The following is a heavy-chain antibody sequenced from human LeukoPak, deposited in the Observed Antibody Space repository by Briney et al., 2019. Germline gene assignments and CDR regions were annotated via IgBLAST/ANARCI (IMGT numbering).Heavy chain of an antibody. J-gene: IGHJ6*02. V-gene: IGHV3-9*01. CDR2: ISWNSGSI. CDR1: GFTFDDYA. Sequence: PGGSLRLSCAASGFTFDDYAMHWVRQAPGKGLEWVSGISWNSGSIGYADSVKGRFTISRDNAKNSLYLQMNSLRAEDTALYYCAKDRGEEQWRFGYYGMDVWGQGTTVTVSS. D-gene: IGHD6-19*01. CDR3: AKDRGEEQWRFGYYGMDV.